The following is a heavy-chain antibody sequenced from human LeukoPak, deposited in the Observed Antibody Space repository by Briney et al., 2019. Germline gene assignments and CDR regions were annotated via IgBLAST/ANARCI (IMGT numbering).Heavy chain of an antibody. Sequence: GGSLRLSCAASGFTFSSYAMSWVRQAPGKGLEWGSYISGSSSTIYYADSVKGRFTISRGNGKNTLYLQMNSLRAEDTAVYYCARGSTYYDSSGQVPFDYWGQGTLVTVSS. J-gene: IGHJ4*02. V-gene: IGHV3-48*01. CDR3: ARGSTYYDSSGQVPFDY. CDR1: GFTFSSYA. D-gene: IGHD3-22*01. CDR2: ISGSSSTI.